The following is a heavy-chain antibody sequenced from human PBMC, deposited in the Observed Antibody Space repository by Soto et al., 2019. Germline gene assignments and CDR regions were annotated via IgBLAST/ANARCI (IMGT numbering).Heavy chain of an antibody. CDR2: IYYSGST. CDR3: ARLHSSCWKYFAY. Sequence: SETLSLTCTVSGGSISSSSYYWGWIRQPPGKGLKWIGSIYYSGSTYSNPSLKSRVTISVDTSKNQFSLKLSSVTAADTAVYYCARLHSSCWKYFAYSGQGTLVPVSS. J-gene: IGHJ4*02. CDR1: GGSISSSSYY. D-gene: IGHD6-19*01. V-gene: IGHV4-39*07.